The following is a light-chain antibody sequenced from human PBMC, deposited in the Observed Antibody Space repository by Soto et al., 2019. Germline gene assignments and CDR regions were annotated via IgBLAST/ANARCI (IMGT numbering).Light chain of an antibody. Sequence: EIVMTQSPATLAGSPGETVTLSCRASQSLSGNLAWYQQNPGQAPRLLIFRASTRATGVPARFSGRGSGTEFTLTISGLQSEDFAVYYCQQYSKWPPCTFGPGTKVDIK. V-gene: IGKV3-15*01. CDR3: QQYSKWPPCT. CDR1: QSLSGN. J-gene: IGKJ1*01. CDR2: RAS.